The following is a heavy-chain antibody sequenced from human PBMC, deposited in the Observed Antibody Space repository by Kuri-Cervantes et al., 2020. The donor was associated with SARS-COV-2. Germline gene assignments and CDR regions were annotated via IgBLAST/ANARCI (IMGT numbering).Heavy chain of an antibody. CDR1: GFTFSSYG. J-gene: IGHJ4*02. CDR2: IWYGGSNK. V-gene: IGHV3-33*08. D-gene: IGHD6-13*01. CDR3: ARPGAGYRRNPPDY. Sequence: GGSLRLSCAASGFTFSSYGMHWVRQAPGKGLEWVTVIWYGGSNKYYADSVKGRFTISRDNSKNTLYLQINSLRAEDTAVYYCARPGAGYRRNPPDYWGQGTLVTVSS.